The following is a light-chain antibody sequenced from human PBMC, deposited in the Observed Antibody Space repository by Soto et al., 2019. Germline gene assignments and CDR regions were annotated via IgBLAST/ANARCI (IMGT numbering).Light chain of an antibody. CDR1: STDFVSYNR. J-gene: IGLJ1*01. CDR3: SLYTSENTYV. V-gene: IGLV2-18*01. Sequence: QSVLTQPPSVSGSPGQSVTISCTGTSTDFVSYNRVSWYQQPPGTAPKLIIHETSKRPSGVPDRFSGSKSGNTATLTISGLQAADEADNYCSLYTSENTYVFGTGTKVTVL. CDR2: ETS.